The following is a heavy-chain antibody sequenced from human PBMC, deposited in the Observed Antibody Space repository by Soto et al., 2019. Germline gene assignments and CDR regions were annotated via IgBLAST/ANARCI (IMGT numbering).Heavy chain of an antibody. CDR1: GYTFTSYG. CDR3: ARRVPGAEAWFGP. D-gene: IGHD2-2*01. J-gene: IGHJ5*02. Sequence: GASVKVSCKASGYTFTSYGITWVRQAPGQPLEWLGWISLYSDGTNYAQKFQGRVSMTTDTSKTTAYMELRSLRSDEPAVYYCARRVPGAEAWFGPWGQGTLVTVSS. V-gene: IGHV1-18*01. CDR2: ISLYSDGT.